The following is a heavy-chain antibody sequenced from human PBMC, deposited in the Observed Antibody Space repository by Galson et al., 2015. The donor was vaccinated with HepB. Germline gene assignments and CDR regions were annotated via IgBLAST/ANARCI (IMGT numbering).Heavy chain of an antibody. CDR3: TTDPVAGGNYYYGMDV. CDR1: GFTFSNAW. Sequence: SLRLSCAASGFTFSNAWMSWVRQAPGKGLEWVGRIKSKTDGGTADYAAPVKGRFTISRDDSKNTLYLQMNGLKTEDTAVYYCTTDPVAGGNYYYGMDVWGQGTTVTVSS. V-gene: IGHV3-15*01. CDR2: IKSKTDGGTA. D-gene: IGHD3-16*01. J-gene: IGHJ6*02.